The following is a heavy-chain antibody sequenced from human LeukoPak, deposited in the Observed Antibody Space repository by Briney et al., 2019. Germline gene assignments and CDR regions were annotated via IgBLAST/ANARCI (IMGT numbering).Heavy chain of an antibody. Sequence: PGRSLRLSCGASGFTFSSSDIYWVRQAPGKGLEWVAVISYDGANKYYADSVKGRFTISRDNSKNTLYLQMNSLRAEDTAVYYCAREGPNRGQRGAFDIWGQGTMVTVSS. V-gene: IGHV3-30*03. J-gene: IGHJ3*02. D-gene: IGHD3-10*01. CDR2: ISYDGANK. CDR3: AREGPNRGQRGAFDI. CDR1: GFTFSSSD.